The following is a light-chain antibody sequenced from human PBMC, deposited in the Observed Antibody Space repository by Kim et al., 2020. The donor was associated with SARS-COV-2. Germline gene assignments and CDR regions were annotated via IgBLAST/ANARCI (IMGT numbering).Light chain of an antibody. CDR1: QSVSSSY. J-gene: IGKJ1*01. Sequence: TLSLSPGERATLSCRASQSVSSSYLGWYQQKPGQAPRLLIYGVSSRAAGIPDRFSGSGSGTDFTLTISRLEPEDFAVYYCQQYWTFGQGTKVDIK. CDR2: GVS. V-gene: IGKV3-20*01. CDR3: QQYWT.